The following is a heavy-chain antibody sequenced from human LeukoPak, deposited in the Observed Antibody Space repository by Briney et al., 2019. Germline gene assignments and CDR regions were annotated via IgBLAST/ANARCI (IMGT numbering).Heavy chain of an antibody. D-gene: IGHD3-22*01. Sequence: GGSLRLSCAASGFTFSSYSMNWVRQAPGKGLEWVSSISSSSSYIYYADAVKGRFTISRDNAKNSLYLQMNSLRADDRAVYYCARGSPYYYDSSGYPNWFDPWGQGTLVTVSS. CDR1: GFTFSSYS. CDR3: ARGSPYYYDSSGYPNWFDP. J-gene: IGHJ5*02. CDR2: ISSSSSYI. V-gene: IGHV3-21*01.